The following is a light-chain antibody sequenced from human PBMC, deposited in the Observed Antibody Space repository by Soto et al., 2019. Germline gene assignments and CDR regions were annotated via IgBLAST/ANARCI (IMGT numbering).Light chain of an antibody. Sequence: EMTQSPSSLSASVGDRVTITCRASQSISNNLNWYQFKPGKAPKLLIYAATNLQSGIPSTFSGSGSGTDFALTISSLQSEDSATYYCQQSYDPPYTFGLGTKLEIK. CDR2: AAT. J-gene: IGKJ2*01. CDR3: QQSYDPPYT. V-gene: IGKV1-39*01. CDR1: QSISNN.